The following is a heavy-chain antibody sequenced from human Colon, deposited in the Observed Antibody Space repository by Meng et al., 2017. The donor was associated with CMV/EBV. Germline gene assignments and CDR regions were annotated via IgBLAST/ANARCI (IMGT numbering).Heavy chain of an antibody. CDR1: GFSLNTSTVA. CDR3: AHRRMIFGGFDP. J-gene: IGHJ5*02. Sequence: CSFYGFSLNTSTVAVGWFRQPTGKALEWLALFYWNDDQRYSPSLRNRLTLTKDTSKNQLVLTMTNMDPVDTGTYFCAHRRMIFGGFDPWGQGSLVTVSS. CDR2: FYWNDDQ. V-gene: IGHV2-5*01. D-gene: IGHD3/OR15-3a*01.